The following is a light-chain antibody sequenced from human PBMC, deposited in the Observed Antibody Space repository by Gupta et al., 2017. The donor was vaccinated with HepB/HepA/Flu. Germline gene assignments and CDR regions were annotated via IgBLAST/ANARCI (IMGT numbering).Light chain of an antibody. CDR3: QQLNTYPLT. J-gene: IGKJ3*01. CDR1: QGIGSF. CDR2: AAS. V-gene: IGKV1-9*01. Sequence: DIQLTQSPSFLSASVGDRVTITCRASQGIGSFLAWYQQKPGKAPKLLIYAASTLQSGVPSRFSGSGSGTDFTLTISSPLPEDFATYFCQQLNTYPLTFGHGTKVDVK.